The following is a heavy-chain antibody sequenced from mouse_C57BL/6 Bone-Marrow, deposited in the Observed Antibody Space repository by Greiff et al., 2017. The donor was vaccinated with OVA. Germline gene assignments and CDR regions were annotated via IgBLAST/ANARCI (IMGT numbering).Heavy chain of an antibody. CDR2: INPNNGGT. CDR1: GYTFTDYY. CDR3: ARIDYYGSSYYAMDY. J-gene: IGHJ4*01. Sequence: EVQLQQSGPELVKPGASVKMSCKASGYTFTDYYMNWVKQSHGKSLEWIGDINPNNGGTSYNQKFKGKATLTVDKSSSTAYMELRSLTSEDSAVYYCARIDYYGSSYYAMDYWGQGTSVTVSS. V-gene: IGHV1-26*01. D-gene: IGHD1-1*01.